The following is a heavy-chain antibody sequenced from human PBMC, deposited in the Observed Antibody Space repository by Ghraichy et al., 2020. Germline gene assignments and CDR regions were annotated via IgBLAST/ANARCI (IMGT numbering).Heavy chain of an antibody. Sequence: SQTLSLTCAVSGGSISSGGYSWSWIRQPPGKGLEWIGYIYHSGSTYYNPSLKSRVTISVDRSNNQFSLKMSSVTAADTAVYYCARGASVYGDYPGHYYYYGMEVWGQGHTVTVSS. V-gene: IGHV4-30-2*01. D-gene: IGHD4-17*01. CDR1: GGSISSGGYS. J-gene: IGHJ6*02. CDR3: ARGASVYGDYPGHYYYYGMEV. CDR2: IYHSGST.